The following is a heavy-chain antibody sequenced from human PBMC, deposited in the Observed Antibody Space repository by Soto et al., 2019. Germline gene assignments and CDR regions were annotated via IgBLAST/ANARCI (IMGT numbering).Heavy chain of an antibody. CDR1: GGSISSYY. V-gene: IGHV4-59*12. CDR2: IYYCGST. CDR3: ARGPAGTHYYYYYYMDV. Sequence: SETLSLTCTVSGGSISSYYWSWIRQPPGKGLEWIGYIYYCGSTIYNPSLKSRVTISVDTSKNQFSLKLSSVTAADTAVYYCARGPAGTHYYYYYYMDVWGKGTTVTVSS. D-gene: IGHD1-1*01. J-gene: IGHJ6*03.